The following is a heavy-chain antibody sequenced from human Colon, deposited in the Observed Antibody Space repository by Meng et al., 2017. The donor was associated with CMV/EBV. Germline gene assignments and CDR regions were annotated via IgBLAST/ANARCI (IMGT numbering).Heavy chain of an antibody. CDR1: EYTFTGDY. CDR2: INPNSGGT. Sequence: QVQLVQSGAEVQKPGASVKVSCKASEYTFTGDYMHWVRQAPGQGLEWMGWINPNSGGTNYAQKFQGRVTMTRDTSITTAYMELSRLRSDDTAVYYCARDWYPGDRRGSFDYWGQGTLVTVSS. D-gene: IGHD3-22*01. CDR3: ARDWYPGDRRGSFDY. J-gene: IGHJ4*02. V-gene: IGHV1-2*02.